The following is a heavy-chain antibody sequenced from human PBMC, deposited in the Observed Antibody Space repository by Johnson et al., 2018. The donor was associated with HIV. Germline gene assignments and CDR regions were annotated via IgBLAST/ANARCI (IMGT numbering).Heavy chain of an antibody. CDR2: IKQDGSEK. J-gene: IGHJ3*02. V-gene: IGHV3-7*05. Sequence: VQLVESGGGLVKPGGSLRLSCAAPGLTFSSYWMSWVRQAPGKGLEWVANIKQDGSEKYYVDSVKGRFTISRDNAKKSLYLQMNSLRAEDTAVYYCARELRIAARGLAFDIWGQGTMVTVSS. D-gene: IGHD6-6*01. CDR3: ARELRIAARGLAFDI. CDR1: GLTFSSYW.